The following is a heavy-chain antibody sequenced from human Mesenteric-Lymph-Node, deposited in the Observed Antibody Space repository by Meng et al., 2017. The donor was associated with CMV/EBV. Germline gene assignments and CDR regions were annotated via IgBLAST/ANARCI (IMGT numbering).Heavy chain of an antibody. CDR2: INHSGST. D-gene: IGHD4-23*01. CDR3: ARHQRWLKSEGGFNY. J-gene: IGHJ4*02. Sequence: VQLQRWGPGRLNPSETLSPTVAVYGGAFTGYYWSGIRQPPGKGLEWIGEINHSGSTNHNPSLKSRVTISVDTSKNQFSLKLSSVTAADTAVYYCARHQRWLKSEGGFNYWGQGTLVTVSS. CDR1: GGAFTGYY. V-gene: IGHV4-34*01.